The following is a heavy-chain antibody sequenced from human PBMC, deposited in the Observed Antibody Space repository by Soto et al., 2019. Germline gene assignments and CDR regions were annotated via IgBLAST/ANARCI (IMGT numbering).Heavy chain of an antibody. J-gene: IGHJ4*02. CDR3: ARGGGFDSFDY. CDR1: GASITYGAYS. D-gene: IGHD3-10*01. Sequence: SETLSLTCTVSGASITYGAYSWSWIRQTPGKGLEWIGYINHLETTFYNPSFESRLTLSIDRTKNQFSLNLKSMSAADRAVYFCARGGGFDSFDYWGQGILVTVSS. V-gene: IGHV4-30-2*01. CDR2: INHLETT.